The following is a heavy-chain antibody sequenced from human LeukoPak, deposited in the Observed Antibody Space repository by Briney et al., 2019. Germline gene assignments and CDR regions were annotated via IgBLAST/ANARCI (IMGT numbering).Heavy chain of an antibody. Sequence: GGSLRLSCAASGFTVSSNYMSWVRQAPGKGLEGVSVIYSGGSTSYADSVKGRFTISRDNSKNTLYLQMNSLRAEDTAVYYCASYYDSSGNAFDIWGQGTMVTVSS. D-gene: IGHD3-22*01. CDR2: IYSGGST. V-gene: IGHV3-53*01. CDR3: ASYYDSSGNAFDI. J-gene: IGHJ3*02. CDR1: GFTVSSNY.